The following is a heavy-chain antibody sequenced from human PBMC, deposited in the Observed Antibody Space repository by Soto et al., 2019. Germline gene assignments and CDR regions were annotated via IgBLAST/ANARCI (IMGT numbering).Heavy chain of an antibody. J-gene: IGHJ3*02. D-gene: IGHD3-10*01. CDR2: IYYSGST. V-gene: IGHV4-31*03. CDR3: ARAKGRGYRGAFEI. Sequence: QVQLQESGPGLVKPSQTLSLTCTVSGGSISSGGYYWSWIRQHPGKGLEWIGYIYYSGSTYYNPFLKSRVTISVDTSKNQFSLKLRSVTAAATAVYYCARAKGRGYRGAFEIWGQGTMVTVSS. CDR1: GGSISSGGYY.